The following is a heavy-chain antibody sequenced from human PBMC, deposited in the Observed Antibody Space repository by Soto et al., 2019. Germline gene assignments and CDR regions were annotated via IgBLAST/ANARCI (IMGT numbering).Heavy chain of an antibody. CDR3: VGGSWFD. D-gene: IGHD2-15*01. CDR2: ISWNGGFK. V-gene: IGHV3-9*01. Sequence: SLRLSCVGSGYNFEDFSMHWVRQPPGKGLGWVSGISWNGGFKDYADSVKGRFTISRDNARNSLYLQMNSLRLEDTALYFCVGGSWFDWGQGTQVTVSS. J-gene: IGHJ4*02. CDR1: GYNFEDFS.